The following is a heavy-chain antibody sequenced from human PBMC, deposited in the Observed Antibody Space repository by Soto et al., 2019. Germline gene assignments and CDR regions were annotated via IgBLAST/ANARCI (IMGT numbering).Heavy chain of an antibody. CDR1: GDSISNSRFY. Sequence: SETLSLTCSVSGDSISNSRFYWAWIRQPPGEGLEWIGSIYHTGNAYYNPSLKSRVTIPVDTSKNQFSLKLTSVTAADAALYYCARDFFDSSDYTTNWLDPWGQGTLVTVSS. CDR2: IYHTGNA. V-gene: IGHV4-39*01. CDR3: ARDFFDSSDYTTNWLDP. J-gene: IGHJ5*02. D-gene: IGHD3-22*01.